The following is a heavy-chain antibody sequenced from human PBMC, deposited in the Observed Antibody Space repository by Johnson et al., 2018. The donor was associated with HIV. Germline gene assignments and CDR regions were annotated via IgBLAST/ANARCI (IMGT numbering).Heavy chain of an antibody. V-gene: IGHV3-11*01. CDR3: AKKGLARPDAYDK. CDR1: GFTFNDYG. J-gene: IGHJ3*02. CDR2: ISSSGSTI. Sequence: QVQLVESGGGLVKPGGSLRLSCEASGFTFNDYGMSWVRQAPGKGLEWLSNISSSGSTIYYADSVKGRFSISRDNAKNPLYLQMNSLRGEDTAIYYCAKKGLARPDAYDKWGQGTMVTVSS. D-gene: IGHD3-3*02.